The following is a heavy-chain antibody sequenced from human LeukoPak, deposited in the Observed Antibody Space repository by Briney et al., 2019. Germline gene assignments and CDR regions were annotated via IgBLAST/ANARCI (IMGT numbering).Heavy chain of an antibody. J-gene: IGHJ3*02. Sequence: SVKVSCKASGGTFSSYAISWVRQAPGQGLEWMGGIIPIFGTANYAQKFQGRVTITADKSTSTAYMELSSLRSEDTAVYYCARLRRGYSYGRDAFDIWGQGTMVTVSS. V-gene: IGHV1-69*06. CDR3: ARLRRGYSYGRDAFDI. D-gene: IGHD5-18*01. CDR1: GGTFSSYA. CDR2: IIPIFGTA.